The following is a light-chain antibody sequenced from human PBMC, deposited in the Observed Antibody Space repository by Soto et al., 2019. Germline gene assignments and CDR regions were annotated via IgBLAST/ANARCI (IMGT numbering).Light chain of an antibody. V-gene: IGLV1-36*01. J-gene: IGLJ2*01. CDR2: FDD. CDR3: AAWDDSLEGVV. Sequence: QSVLTQPPSVSEAPRQRVTISCSGSTSNVGNNAVSWYQQLPGEAPKLLIYFDDLLPSGVSARFSGSKSGTSASLVISGLQSEDEADYYCAAWDDSLEGVVFGGGTKLTVL. CDR1: TSNVGNNA.